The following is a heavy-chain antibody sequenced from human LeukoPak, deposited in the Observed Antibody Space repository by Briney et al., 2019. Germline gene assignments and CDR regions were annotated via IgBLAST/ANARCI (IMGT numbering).Heavy chain of an antibody. D-gene: IGHD6-13*01. Sequence: GGSLRLSCVASRFTFNKYYMSWVRQAPGKGLQWVANINPDGSEKYYVDSVKGRFTISRDNAKNSLYLQMNSLRAEDTAVYYCARGGKIAAAGTLFDPWGQGTLVTVSS. CDR3: ARGGKIAAAGTLFDP. J-gene: IGHJ5*02. CDR2: INPDGSEK. CDR1: RFTFNKYY. V-gene: IGHV3-7*03.